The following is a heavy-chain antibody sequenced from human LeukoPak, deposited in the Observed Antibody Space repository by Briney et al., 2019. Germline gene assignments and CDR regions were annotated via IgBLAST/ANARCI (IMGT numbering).Heavy chain of an antibody. CDR2: IIPILGIA. J-gene: IGHJ4*02. CDR1: GGTFSSYA. Sequence: SVKVSCKASGGTFSSYALSWVRQAPGQGREWMGRIIPILGIANYAQKFQGRVTITADKSTSTAYMELSSLRSEDTAVYYCASQESSGWSSFDYWGEGTLVTVSS. V-gene: IGHV1-69*04. D-gene: IGHD6-19*01. CDR3: ASQESSGWSSFDY.